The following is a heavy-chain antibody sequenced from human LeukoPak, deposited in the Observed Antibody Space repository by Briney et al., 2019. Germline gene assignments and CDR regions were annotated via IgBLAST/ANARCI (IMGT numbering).Heavy chain of an antibody. V-gene: IGHV3-21*01. Sequence: GGSLRLSCAASGFTFTSYTMNWVRQAPGKGLEWVSSISSSSSYIYYADSVKGRFTISRDNAKNSLYLQMNSLRAEDTAVYYCARDRLLEDRHYYSYYYMDVWGKGTTVTVSS. CDR3: ARDRLLEDRHYYSYYYMDV. CDR2: ISSSSSYI. D-gene: IGHD1-1*01. CDR1: GFTFTSYT. J-gene: IGHJ6*03.